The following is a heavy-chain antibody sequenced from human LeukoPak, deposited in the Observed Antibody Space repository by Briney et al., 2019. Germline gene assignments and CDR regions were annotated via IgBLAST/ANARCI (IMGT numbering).Heavy chain of an antibody. V-gene: IGHV4-61*08. CDR1: GGSISSGGYY. CDR3: ASYTPYYYDSSGYYGPFDP. Sequence: SETLSLTCTVSGGSISSGGYYWSWIRQHPGKGLEWIGYIYYSGGTNYNPSLKSRVTISVDTSKNQFSLKLSSVTAADTAVYYCASYTPYYYDSSGYYGPFDPWGQGTLVTVSS. CDR2: IYYSGGT. J-gene: IGHJ5*02. D-gene: IGHD3-22*01.